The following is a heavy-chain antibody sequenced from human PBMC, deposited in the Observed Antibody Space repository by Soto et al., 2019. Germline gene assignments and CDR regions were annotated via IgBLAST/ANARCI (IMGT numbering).Heavy chain of an antibody. CDR1: GFTFGGYA. V-gene: IGHV3-49*04. CDR3: TSITMIRGVPT. CDR2: IRSKAYGGTT. J-gene: IGHJ5*02. Sequence: GGSLRLSCTASGFTFGGYAMRWVRHAPGKGLEWVGFIRSKAYGGTTEYAASVKGRFTISRDDSKSIAYLQMNSLKTEDTAVYYCTSITMIRGVPTWGQGTLVTVSS. D-gene: IGHD3-10*01.